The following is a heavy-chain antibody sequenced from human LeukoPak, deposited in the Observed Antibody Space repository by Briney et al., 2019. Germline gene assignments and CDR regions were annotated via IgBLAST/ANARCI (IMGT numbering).Heavy chain of an antibody. Sequence: SETLSLTCTGSGGSISSSSYDWGWIRQPPGKGLEWIERIYYSGSTYYNPSLKSRVTISVDTSKNQFSLKLSSVTAADTAVYYCARLETAMVPYDAFDIRGQGTMVTVSS. D-gene: IGHD5-18*01. J-gene: IGHJ3*02. CDR3: ARLETAMVPYDAFDI. V-gene: IGHV4-39*01. CDR1: GGSISSSSYD. CDR2: IYYSGST.